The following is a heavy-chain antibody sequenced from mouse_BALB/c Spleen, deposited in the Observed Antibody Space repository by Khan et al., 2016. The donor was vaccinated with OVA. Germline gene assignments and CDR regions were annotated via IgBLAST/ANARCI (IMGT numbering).Heavy chain of an antibody. V-gene: IGHV5-6*01. J-gene: IGHJ1*01. CDR3: AKHDYDYDYWYFDV. CDR1: GFTFSSYG. D-gene: IGHD2-4*01. Sequence: EVELVESGGDLVKPGGSLKLSCAASGFTFSSYGMSWVRQTPDKRLEWVATISSGGSYTYYPDSVKGRFTISRDNDKNTLYLQMSSLKSEDTAMYYCAKHDYDYDYWYFDVWGAGTTVTVSS. CDR2: ISSGGSYT.